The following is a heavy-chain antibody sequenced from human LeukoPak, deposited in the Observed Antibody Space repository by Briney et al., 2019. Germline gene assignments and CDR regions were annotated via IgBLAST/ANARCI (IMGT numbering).Heavy chain of an antibody. J-gene: IGHJ4*02. Sequence: PGGSLRLFCAASGFTFSSYAMSWVRQAPGKGLEWASGISGSGGSTHYADSVKGRFTISRDNSKNTLYLQMNSLRDEDTAVYYCAKESRLIWFGESDYWGQGRLVTVS. CDR1: GFTFSSYA. V-gene: IGHV3-23*01. CDR3: AKESRLIWFGESDY. D-gene: IGHD3-10*01. CDR2: ISGSGGST.